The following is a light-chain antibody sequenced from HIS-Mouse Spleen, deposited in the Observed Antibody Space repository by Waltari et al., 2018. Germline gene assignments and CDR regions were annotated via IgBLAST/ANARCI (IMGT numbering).Light chain of an antibody. CDR1: QVSSSY. V-gene: IGKV1-9*01. J-gene: IGKJ1*01. Sequence: DIQLTQSPSFLSASVRDRVTITCRASQVSSSYLAWYQQKPGKAPKLLIYAASTLQSGVPSRFSGSGSGTEFTLTISSLQPEDFATYYCQQLNSYPPTFGQGTKVEIK. CDR3: QQLNSYPPT. CDR2: AAS.